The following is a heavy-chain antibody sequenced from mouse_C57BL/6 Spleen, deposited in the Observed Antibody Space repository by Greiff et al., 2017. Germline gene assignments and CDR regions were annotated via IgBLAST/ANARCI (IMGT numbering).Heavy chain of an antibody. J-gene: IGHJ4*01. CDR3: AKEESYYYAMDY. CDR1: GYSITSGYY. Sequence: EVKLVESGPGLVKPSQSLSLTCSVTGYSITSGYYWNWIRQFPGNKLEWMGYISYDGSNNYNPSLKNRISITRDTSKNQFFLKLNSVTTEDTATYYCAKEESYYYAMDYWGQGTSVTVSS. CDR2: ISYDGSN. V-gene: IGHV3-6*01.